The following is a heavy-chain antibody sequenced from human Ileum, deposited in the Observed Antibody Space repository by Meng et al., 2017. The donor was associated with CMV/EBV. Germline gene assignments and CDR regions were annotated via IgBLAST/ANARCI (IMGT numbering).Heavy chain of an antibody. CDR1: AYTFTDHN. Sequence: QVHLLQYGAEVKKPGASVNIAGKTSAYTFTDHNIVWVRQAPGQGLEWVGWISLGNGQTVYGHKVQGRVTVTTDTSTSTAYMELRSLRSDDTAMYYCARDVWGFDYWGQGTLVTVSS. CDR2: ISLGNGQT. CDR3: ARDVWGFDY. J-gene: IGHJ4*02. V-gene: IGHV1-18*04. D-gene: IGHD7-27*01.